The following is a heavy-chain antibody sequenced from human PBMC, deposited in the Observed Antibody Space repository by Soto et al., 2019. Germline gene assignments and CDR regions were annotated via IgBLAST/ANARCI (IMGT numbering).Heavy chain of an antibody. CDR2: IYSGGST. CDR3: ARPTVLGAFDI. J-gene: IGHJ3*02. Sequence: EVQLVESGGGLVQPGGSLRLCSAASRFTVSSNYMSWVRQAPGKGLEWVSVIYSGGSTYYADSVKGRFTISRDNSKNTLYLQMNSLRAEDMAVYYCARPTVLGAFDIWGQGTMVTVSS. CDR1: RFTVSSNY. V-gene: IGHV3-66*04. D-gene: IGHD4-17*01.